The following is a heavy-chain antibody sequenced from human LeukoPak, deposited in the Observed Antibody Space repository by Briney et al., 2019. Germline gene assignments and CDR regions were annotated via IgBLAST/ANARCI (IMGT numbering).Heavy chain of an antibody. Sequence: GGSLRLSCAASGFTFSSYGMHWVRQAPGKGLEWVAFIRYDGSNKYYADSVKGRFTISRDNSKNTLYLQMNSLRAEDTAVYYCAKRSLLAAREYYFDYWGQGTLVTVSS. V-gene: IGHV3-30*02. D-gene: IGHD2-15*01. CDR3: AKRSLLAAREYYFDY. J-gene: IGHJ4*02. CDR1: GFTFSSYG. CDR2: IRYDGSNK.